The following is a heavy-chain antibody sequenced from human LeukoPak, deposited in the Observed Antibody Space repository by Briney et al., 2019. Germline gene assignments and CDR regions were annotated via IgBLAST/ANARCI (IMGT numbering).Heavy chain of an antibody. J-gene: IGHJ4*02. Sequence: PSETLSLTCTVSGYSISSGYYWGWIRQPPGKGLEWIGSIYHSGSTYYNPSLKSRVTISVDTSKNQSSLKLSSVTAADTAVYYCATSSSGDGDYDDWGQGTLVTVSS. V-gene: IGHV4-38-2*02. CDR1: GYSISSGYY. CDR2: IYHSGST. CDR3: ATSSSGDGDYDD. D-gene: IGHD4-17*01.